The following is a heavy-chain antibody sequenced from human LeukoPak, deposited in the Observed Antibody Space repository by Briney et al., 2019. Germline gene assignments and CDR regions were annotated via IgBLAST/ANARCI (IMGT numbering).Heavy chain of an antibody. D-gene: IGHD1-1*01. CDR3: AKDFRHAGTGFFDM. V-gene: IGHV3-33*06. Sequence: GGPLRLSCAASGFTFSDFAMHWVRQAPGKGLEWVAVIYYDGHNKAYGDSVKGRFAISRDNSNNTLYLQMNNLRVDDTAVYSCAKDFRHAGTGFFDMWSQGTMVTVSS. CDR1: GFTFSDFA. J-gene: IGHJ3*02. CDR2: IYYDGHNK.